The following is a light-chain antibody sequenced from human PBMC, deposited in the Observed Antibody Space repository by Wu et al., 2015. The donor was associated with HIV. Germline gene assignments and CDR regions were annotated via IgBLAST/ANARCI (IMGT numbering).Light chain of an antibody. Sequence: EIVLTQSPGTLSLSPGERATLSCRASQSVTANYLAWYQQKPGQAPRLLVYGASSRATGIPDRFSGSGSGTDFTLTISRLQPEDFAVYYCQQYGIPSWTFGQGTKVEIK. J-gene: IGKJ1*01. CDR1: QSVTANY. V-gene: IGKV3-20*01. CDR3: QQYGIPSWT. CDR2: GAS.